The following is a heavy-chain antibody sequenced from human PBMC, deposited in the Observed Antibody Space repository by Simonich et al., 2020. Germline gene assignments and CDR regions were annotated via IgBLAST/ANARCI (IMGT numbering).Heavy chain of an antibody. V-gene: IGHV3-7*01. Sequence: EVQLLESGGGLVQPGGALRLSWAASGFTFSSYWMSWVRQAPGKGLEWVGNIKQEGREKYYVDSVKGRCTISRDNAKNSLYLQMNSLGAEDMAVYYCARDGLGTAYYYYMDVWGKGTTVTVSS. J-gene: IGHJ6*03. CDR3: ARDGLGTAYYYYMDV. CDR2: IKQEGREK. CDR1: GFTFSSYW. D-gene: IGHD7-27*01.